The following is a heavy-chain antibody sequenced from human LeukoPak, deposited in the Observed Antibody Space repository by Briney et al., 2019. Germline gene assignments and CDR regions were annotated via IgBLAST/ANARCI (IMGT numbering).Heavy chain of an antibody. D-gene: IGHD3-10*01. CDR2: IRSKAYGGTT. V-gene: IGHV3-49*04. CDR3: TRIYGSGSYLCDY. Sequence: GGSLRLSCTASGFIFGDYGLSWVRQAPGQGLEWVGFIRSKAYGGTTEYAASVKGRFTISRDDSKSIAYLRMNSLKTEDTAVYYCTRIYGSGSYLCDYWGQGTLVIVSS. J-gene: IGHJ4*02. CDR1: GFIFGDYG.